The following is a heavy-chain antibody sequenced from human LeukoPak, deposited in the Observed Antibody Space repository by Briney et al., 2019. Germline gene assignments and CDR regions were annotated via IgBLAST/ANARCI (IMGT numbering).Heavy chain of an antibody. V-gene: IGHV1-69*05. D-gene: IGHD3-22*01. CDR2: IIPIFGTA. J-gene: IGHJ4*02. CDR3: ASDEPYYYDSSGGLDY. Sequence: SVKVSCKASGGTFSSYAISWVRQAPGQGLEWMGGIIPIFGTANYAQKFQGRVTITTDESTSTAYMELSSLRSEDTAVYYCASDEPYYYDSSGGLDYRGQGTLVTVSS. CDR1: GGTFSSYA.